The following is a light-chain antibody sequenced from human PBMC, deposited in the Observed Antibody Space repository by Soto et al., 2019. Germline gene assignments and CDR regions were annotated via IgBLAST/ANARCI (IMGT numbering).Light chain of an antibody. Sequence: QSVLTQPRSVSGAPGQRVTISCTGSSSNIGAGYDVHWYHQLPGTAPKLLVSTDNHRPSGVPDRLSASKSGASASLPITGLQAEDEAHYYCQSYDKTLTAYVFGTGTKLTVL. V-gene: IGLV1-40*01. CDR3: QSYDKTLTAYV. CDR1: SSNIGAGYD. J-gene: IGLJ1*01. CDR2: TDN.